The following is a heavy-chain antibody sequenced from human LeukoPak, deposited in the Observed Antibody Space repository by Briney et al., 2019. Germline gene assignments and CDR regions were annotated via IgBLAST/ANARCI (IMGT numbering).Heavy chain of an antibody. CDR2: IIPIFGTA. J-gene: IGHJ4*02. Sequence: ASVKVSCKASGGTFTSYAISWVRQAPGQGLEWMGGIIPIFGTANYAQKFQGRVTITADESTSTAYMELSSLRSEDTAVYYCAGTRRYYYGSGSYYPLDYWGQGTLVTVPS. V-gene: IGHV1-69*13. CDR3: AGTRRYYYGSGSYYPLDY. CDR1: GGTFTSYA. D-gene: IGHD3-10*01.